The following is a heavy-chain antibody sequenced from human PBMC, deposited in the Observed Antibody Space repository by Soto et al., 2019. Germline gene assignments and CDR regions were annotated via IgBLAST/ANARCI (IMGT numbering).Heavy chain of an antibody. Sequence: PGGSLRLSCAASGFTFSSYGMHWVRQAPGKGLEWVAVISYDGSNKYYADSVKGRFTISRDNSKNTLYLQMNSLRAEDTAVYYCAKDLSSGTFIYYFDYWGQGTLVTVSS. CDR2: ISYDGSNK. V-gene: IGHV3-30*18. J-gene: IGHJ4*02. D-gene: IGHD1-1*01. CDR1: GFTFSSYG. CDR3: AKDLSSGTFIYYFDY.